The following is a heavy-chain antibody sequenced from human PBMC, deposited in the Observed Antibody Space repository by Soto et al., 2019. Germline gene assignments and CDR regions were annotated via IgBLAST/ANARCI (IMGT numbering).Heavy chain of an antibody. V-gene: IGHV3-30-3*01. CDR2: ISYDGSNK. CDR3: ARVPPLGMIVVTYDY. J-gene: IGHJ4*02. CDR1: GFTFSSYA. Sequence: PGGSLRLSCAASGFTFSSYAMHWVRQAPGKGLEWVAVISYDGSNKYYADSVKGRFTISRDNSKNTLYLQMNSLRAEDTAVYYCARVPPLGMIVVTYDYWGQGTLVTVSS. D-gene: IGHD3-22*01.